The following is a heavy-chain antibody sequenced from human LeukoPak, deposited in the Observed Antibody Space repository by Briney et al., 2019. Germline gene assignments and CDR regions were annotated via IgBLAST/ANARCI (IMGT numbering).Heavy chain of an antibody. CDR1: GFTFSSYG. Sequence: GGSLRLSCAASGFTFSSYGMHWVRQAPGRGLEGVAFIRYDGSNKYYADSVKGRFTISRDNSKNTLYLQMNSLRAEDTAVYYCAKGGSGWYSYYYYMDVWGKGTTVTVSS. J-gene: IGHJ6*03. CDR3: AKGGSGWYSYYYYMDV. V-gene: IGHV3-30*02. CDR2: IRYDGSNK. D-gene: IGHD6-19*01.